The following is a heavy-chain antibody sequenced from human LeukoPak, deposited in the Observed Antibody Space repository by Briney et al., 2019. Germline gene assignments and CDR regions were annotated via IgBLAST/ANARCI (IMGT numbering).Heavy chain of an antibody. CDR1: GFTFSSYG. CDR3: ARDGAWDILIGYYCYGMDV. J-gene: IGHJ6*02. CDR2: IWYDGSNK. D-gene: IGHD3-9*01. V-gene: IGHV3-33*01. Sequence: GGSLRLSCAASGFTFSSYGMPWVRQAPGKGLEWVAVIWYDGSNKYYADSVKGRFTISRDNSKNTLYLQMNSLRAEDTAVYYCARDGAWDILIGYYCYGMDVWGQGTTVTVSS.